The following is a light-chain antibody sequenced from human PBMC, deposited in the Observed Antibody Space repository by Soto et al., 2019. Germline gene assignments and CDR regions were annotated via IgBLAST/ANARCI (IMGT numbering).Light chain of an antibody. CDR2: DVT. J-gene: IGLJ3*02. V-gene: IGLV2-11*01. Sequence: QSVLTQPRSVSGSPGQSVTISCTGTNIGAYNYVSWYQQYPGKAPKLMIYDVTEWPSGVPDRFSGSKSGNTASLTISGLQAEDEADYYCCSFAGLFGGGTQLTVL. CDR1: NIGAYNY. CDR3: CSFAGL.